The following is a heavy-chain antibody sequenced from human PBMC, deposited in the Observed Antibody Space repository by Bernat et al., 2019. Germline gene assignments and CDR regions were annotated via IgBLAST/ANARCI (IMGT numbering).Heavy chain of an antibody. CDR1: GFTFSSYA. D-gene: IGHD3-3*01. CDR2: ISYDGSNK. V-gene: IGHV3-30*01. CDR3: ARVQGYDFWSGYYHLDY. Sequence: QMQLVESGGGVVQPGRSLRLSCAASGFTFSSYAMHWVRQAPGKGLEWVAVISYDGSNKYYADSVKGRFTISRDNSKNTLYLQMNSLRAEDTAVYYCARVQGYDFWSGYYHLDYWGQGTLVTVSS. J-gene: IGHJ4*02.